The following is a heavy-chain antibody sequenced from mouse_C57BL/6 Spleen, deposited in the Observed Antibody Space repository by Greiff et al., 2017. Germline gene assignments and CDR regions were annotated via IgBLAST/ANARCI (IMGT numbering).Heavy chain of an antibody. D-gene: IGHD2-4*01. Sequence: QVQLQQPGAELVKPGASVKLSCKASGYTFTSYWMHWVKQRPGQGLEWIGMIHPNSGSTNYNEKFKSKATLTVDKSSSTAYMQLSSLTSEDSAVYYCARDDCYWYFDVWGTGTTVTVSS. CDR2: IHPNSGST. V-gene: IGHV1-64*01. CDR1: GYTFTSYW. J-gene: IGHJ1*03. CDR3: ARDDCYWYFDV.